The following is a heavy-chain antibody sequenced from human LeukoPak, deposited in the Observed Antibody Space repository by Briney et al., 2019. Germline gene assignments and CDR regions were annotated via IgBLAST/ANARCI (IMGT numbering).Heavy chain of an antibody. D-gene: IGHD2-21*02. J-gene: IGHJ4*02. CDR1: GFTFSSYG. V-gene: IGHV3-30*18. CDR2: ISYDGSNK. Sequence: GGSLRLSCAASGFTFSSYGMHWVRQAPGKGLEWVAVISYDGSNKYYADSVKGRFTISRDNSKNTLYLQMNSLRAEDTAVYYCAKVGSSNCGGDCYSDYWGQGTLVTVSS. CDR3: AKVGSSNCGGDCYSDY.